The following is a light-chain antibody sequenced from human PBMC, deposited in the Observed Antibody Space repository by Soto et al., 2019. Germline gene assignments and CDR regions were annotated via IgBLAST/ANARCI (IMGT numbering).Light chain of an antibody. Sequence: QSALTQPASVSGSPGQSITISCTGTSSDIGGYNYVSWYQHHPGKTPKLMIYEVSNRPSGVSNRFSGSKSGNTASLTISGLQAEDEADYYCYSYTSSGTRVFGGGTKLTVL. CDR1: SSDIGGYNY. CDR2: EVS. V-gene: IGLV2-14*01. J-gene: IGLJ3*02. CDR3: YSYTSSGTRV.